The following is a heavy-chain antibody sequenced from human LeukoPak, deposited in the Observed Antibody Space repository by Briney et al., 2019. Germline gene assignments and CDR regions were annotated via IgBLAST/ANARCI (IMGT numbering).Heavy chain of an antibody. Sequence: ASVKVSCKASGYTFTSYGISWVRQAPGQGIEWMGWVSAYNGNTNYAQKIQGRVTMTTGTSTSTAYMEMRSLRSDDTAVYYSARIYGDYSSYYYYGMDVWGKGTTVTVSS. D-gene: IGHD4-17*01. CDR3: ARIYGDYSSYYYYGMDV. V-gene: IGHV1-18*04. CDR2: VSAYNGNT. J-gene: IGHJ6*04. CDR1: GYTFTSYG.